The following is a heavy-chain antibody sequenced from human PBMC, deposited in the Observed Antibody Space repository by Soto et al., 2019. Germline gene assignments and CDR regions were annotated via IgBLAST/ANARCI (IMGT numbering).Heavy chain of an antibody. CDR3: VRMASSGTLNWFDP. V-gene: IGHV1-8*01. Sequence: GASVKVSFKASESTFMKYDISWVRQAAGEGLEWMGWMNPNSGNTGYALKFQGRVSMTRNTSIYTVYLELSSLASDDTAGYYCVRMASSGTLNWFDPCGQGTLVTVSS. D-gene: IGHD1-1*01. J-gene: IGHJ5*02. CDR1: ESTFMKYD. CDR2: MNPNSGNT.